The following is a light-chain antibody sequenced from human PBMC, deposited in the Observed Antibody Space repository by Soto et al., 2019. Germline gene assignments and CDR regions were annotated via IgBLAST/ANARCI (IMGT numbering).Light chain of an antibody. CDR1: HSVASN. CDR3: QQYHNWPPQYT. V-gene: IGKV3-15*01. J-gene: IGKJ2*01. Sequence: EIVMTQSPASLSVSPGDGATLSCRASHSVASNVAWYQQKPGQGPRLLIHGASIRAVGVPARFSGSGSGTDFTLTISSLQSEDFAVYYCQQYHNWPPQYTFGQGTKLQIK. CDR2: GAS.